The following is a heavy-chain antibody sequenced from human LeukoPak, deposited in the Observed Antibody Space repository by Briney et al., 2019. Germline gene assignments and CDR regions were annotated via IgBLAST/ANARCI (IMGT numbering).Heavy chain of an antibody. J-gene: IGHJ4*02. Sequence: PGGSLRLSCAASGFTFSDYYMSWIRQAPGKGLEWVSYISSSGSTIYYADSVKGRFTISRDNAKNSLYLQMNSLRAEDTALYYCAKDERSIWDSSGYYLSPSGDYWGQGTLVTVSS. CDR2: ISSSGSTI. D-gene: IGHD3-22*01. CDR1: GFTFSDYY. CDR3: AKDERSIWDSSGYYLSPSGDY. V-gene: IGHV3-11*01.